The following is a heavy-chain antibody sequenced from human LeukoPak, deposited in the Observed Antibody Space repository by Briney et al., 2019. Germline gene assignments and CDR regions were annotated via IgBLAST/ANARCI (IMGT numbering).Heavy chain of an antibody. CDR2: ISSSGSTI. V-gene: IGHV3-48*03. CDR1: GFTFSSYE. J-gene: IGHJ4*02. CDR3: ARRTVDHRFDY. D-gene: IGHD5-12*01. Sequence: PGGSLRLSCAASGFTFSSYEMNWVRQAPGKGLEWVSYISSSGSTIYYADSVKGRFTISRDNAKNSLYLQMNSLRAEDTAVYYCARRTVDHRFDYWGQGTLVTVSS.